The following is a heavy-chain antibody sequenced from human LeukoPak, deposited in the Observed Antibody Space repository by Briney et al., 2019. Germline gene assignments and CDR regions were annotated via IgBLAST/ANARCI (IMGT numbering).Heavy chain of an antibody. CDR3: ARDIGSGSSFLYYGMDV. D-gene: IGHD6-6*01. Sequence: SVKVSCKASGGTFSSYAISWARQAPGQGLEWMGGIIPIFGTANYAQKFQGRVTITADESTSTAYMELSSLRSEDTAVYYCARDIGSGSSFLYYGMDVWGQGTTVTVSS. CDR1: GGTFSSYA. J-gene: IGHJ6*02. V-gene: IGHV1-69*13. CDR2: IIPIFGTA.